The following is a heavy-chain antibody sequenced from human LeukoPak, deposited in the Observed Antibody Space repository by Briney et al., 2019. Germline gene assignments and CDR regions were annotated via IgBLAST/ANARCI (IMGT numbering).Heavy chain of an antibody. J-gene: IGHJ6*02. CDR1: GYTFTGYY. Sequence: EASVKVSCKASGYTFTGYYMHWVRQAPGQGLEWMGWINPNSGGTNYAQKFQGRVTMTRDTPISTAYMELSRLRSDDTAVYYCASPRDVLTGYTILDYYYGMDVWGQGTTVTVSS. D-gene: IGHD3-9*01. CDR3: ASPRDVLTGYTILDYYYGMDV. V-gene: IGHV1-2*02. CDR2: INPNSGGT.